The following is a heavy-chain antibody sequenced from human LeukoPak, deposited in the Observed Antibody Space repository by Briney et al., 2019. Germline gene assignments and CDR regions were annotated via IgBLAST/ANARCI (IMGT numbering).Heavy chain of an antibody. J-gene: IGHJ4*02. V-gene: IGHV3-20*03. CDR3: ARSVKSYSSYDLDYFDC. CDR2: INWNGGST. D-gene: IGHD5-12*01. Sequence: GGSLSRSSAASGFTFYDYGMSWVRQVPGKRLEWVSGINWNGGSTGYADSVKGRFTISRDNAKNSLYLQMNTLRAEDTALYYCARSVKSYSSYDLDYFDCWGRGPLVTVSS. CDR1: GFTFYDYG.